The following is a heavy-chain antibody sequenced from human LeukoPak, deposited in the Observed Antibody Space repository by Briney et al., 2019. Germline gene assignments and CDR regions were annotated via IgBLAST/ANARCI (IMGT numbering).Heavy chain of an antibody. CDR2: ISYDGSNK. V-gene: IGHV3-30*01. CDR3: ARVGFENYDFWSGYYSPSSYFDY. D-gene: IGHD3-3*01. J-gene: IGHJ4*02. Sequence: GGSLRLSCAASEFTFSSYAMHWVRQAPGKGLEWVAVISYDGSNKYYADSVKGRFTISRDNSKNTLYLQMNSLRAEDTAVYYCARVGFENYDFWSGYYSPSSYFDYWGQGTLVTVSS. CDR1: EFTFSSYA.